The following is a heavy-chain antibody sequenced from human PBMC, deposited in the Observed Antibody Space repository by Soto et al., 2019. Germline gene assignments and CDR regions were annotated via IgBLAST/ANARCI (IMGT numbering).Heavy chain of an antibody. CDR3: ARDRIVSGPGDYYYYGMDV. Sequence: QVQLVESGGGVVQPGRSLRLSCAASGFTFSSYGMHWVRQAPGKGLEWVAVIWYDGSNKYYADSVKGRFTISRDNSKNTLYLQMNSLRAEDTAVYYCARDRIVSGPGDYYYYGMDVWGQGTTVTVSS. CDR1: GFTFSSYG. CDR2: IWYDGSNK. J-gene: IGHJ6*02. V-gene: IGHV3-33*01. D-gene: IGHD2-21*01.